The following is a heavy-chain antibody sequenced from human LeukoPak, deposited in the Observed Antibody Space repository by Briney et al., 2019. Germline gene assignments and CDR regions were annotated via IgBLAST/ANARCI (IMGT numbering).Heavy chain of an antibody. V-gene: IGHV4-39*01. CDR2: IYYSGST. CDR1: GGSISSSSYY. D-gene: IGHD3-10*01. Sequence: PSETLSLTCTVSGGSISSSSYYWGWIRQPPGKGLEWIGSIYYSGSTYYNPSLKSRVTISVDTSKNQFSLKLSPVTAADTAVYYCARYEGRGIENWFDPWGQGTLVTVSS. J-gene: IGHJ5*02. CDR3: ARYEGRGIENWFDP.